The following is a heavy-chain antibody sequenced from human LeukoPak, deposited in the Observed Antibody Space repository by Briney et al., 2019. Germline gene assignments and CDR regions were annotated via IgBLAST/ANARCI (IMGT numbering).Heavy chain of an antibody. J-gene: IGHJ4*02. D-gene: IGHD2-8*01. Sequence: PGRSLRLSCAASGFTFSSYGLHWVRQAPDKGLEWVAFISYDGSNKFYGDSVKGRFTISRDNSKNTLYLQMNSLRAEDTAVYYCARLGGDRYCTNGVCYYCDYWGQGTLVTVSS. CDR1: GFTFSSYG. CDR2: ISYDGSNK. CDR3: ARLGGDRYCTNGVCYYCDY. V-gene: IGHV3-30*03.